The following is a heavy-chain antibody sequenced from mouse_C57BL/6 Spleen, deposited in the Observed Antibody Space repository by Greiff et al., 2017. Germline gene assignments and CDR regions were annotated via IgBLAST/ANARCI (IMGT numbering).Heavy chain of an antibody. CDR1: GYTFTDYE. J-gene: IGHJ4*01. CDR2: IDPETGGT. CDR3: TRYGSSPLYAMDY. D-gene: IGHD1-1*01. V-gene: IGHV1-15*01. Sequence: QVQLQQSGAELVRPGASVTLSCKASGYTFTDYEMHWVKQTPVHGLEWIGAIDPETGGTAYNQKFKGQAILTADKASSTAYMELRSLTSEDSAVYYCTRYGSSPLYAMDYWGQGTSVTVSS.